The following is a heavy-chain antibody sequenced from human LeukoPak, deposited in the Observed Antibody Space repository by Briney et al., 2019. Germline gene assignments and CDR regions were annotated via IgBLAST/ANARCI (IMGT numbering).Heavy chain of an antibody. CDR1: GFTFSDYS. J-gene: IGHJ6*02. V-gene: IGHV3-11*01. CDR2: INSDGKTT. D-gene: IGHD3-10*01. Sequence: GGSLRLSCAASGFTFSDYSMNWVRQAPGKGLEDLSYINSDGKTTYYADSVKGRFTISRDNAKNSLYLQMNSLRAEDTAVYYCAAVSSFTMVRGVIPYYYGMDVWGQGTTVTVSS. CDR3: AAVSSFTMVRGVIPYYYGMDV.